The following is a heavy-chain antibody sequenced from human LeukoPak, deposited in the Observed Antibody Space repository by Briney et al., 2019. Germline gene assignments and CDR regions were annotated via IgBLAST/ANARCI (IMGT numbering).Heavy chain of an antibody. J-gene: IGHJ5*02. V-gene: IGHV4-38-2*01. CDR3: ARHFTEGHNWFDP. D-gene: IGHD3-3*02. CDR2: IYHSGST. CDR1: GYSISSGYY. Sequence: PSETLPLTCAVSGYSISSGYYWGWIRQPPGKGLEWIGSIYHSGSTYYNPSLKSRVTISVDTSKNQFSLKLSSVTAADTAVYYWARHFTEGHNWFDPWGQGTLVTVSS.